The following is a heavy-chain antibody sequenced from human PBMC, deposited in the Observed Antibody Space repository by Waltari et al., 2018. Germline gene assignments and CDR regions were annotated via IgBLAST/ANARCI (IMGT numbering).Heavy chain of an antibody. Sequence: QVQLQESGSGLVKPSETLSLTCTVSGGSISRYYWSWIRQPPGKGLEWIGYIYYSGSTNYNPSLKSRVTISVDTSKNQFSLKLSSVTAADTAVYYCARVGATLQEDVWGKGTTVTVSS. CDR2: IYYSGST. D-gene: IGHD1-26*01. CDR1: GGSISRYY. V-gene: IGHV4-59*01. CDR3: ARVGATLQEDV. J-gene: IGHJ6*04.